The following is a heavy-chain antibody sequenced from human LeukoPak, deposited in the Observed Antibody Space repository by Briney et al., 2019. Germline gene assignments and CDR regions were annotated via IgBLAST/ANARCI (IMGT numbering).Heavy chain of an antibody. D-gene: IGHD3-10*01. Sequence: SETLSLTCTVSGGSISSSSYYWGWIRQPPGKGLVWIGSIYHSGSTYYNPSLKSRVTISVDTSKDQFSLKLSSVTAADTAVFYCAGSDYYYYMDVWGKGTTVTVSS. V-gene: IGHV4-39*01. CDR1: GGSISSSSYY. CDR2: IYHSGST. CDR3: AGSDYYYYMDV. J-gene: IGHJ6*03.